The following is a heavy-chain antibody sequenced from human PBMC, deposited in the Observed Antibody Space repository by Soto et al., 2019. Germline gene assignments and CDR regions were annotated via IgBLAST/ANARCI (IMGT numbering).Heavy chain of an antibody. CDR1: GYTFTSYD. CDR2: MNPDSGNT. CDR3: ARSVGCSNVNFDY. V-gene: IGHV1-8*01. D-gene: IGHD6-19*01. J-gene: IGHJ4*02. Sequence: QVQLVQSGAEVRTPGASVKVSCKASGYTFTSYDINWVRQATGQGPEWMGWMNPDSGNTGYVQKFQGRVTMTRNTAISTAYIELSSLRSEDTAVYYCARSVGCSNVNFDYWGQGTLVTVSS.